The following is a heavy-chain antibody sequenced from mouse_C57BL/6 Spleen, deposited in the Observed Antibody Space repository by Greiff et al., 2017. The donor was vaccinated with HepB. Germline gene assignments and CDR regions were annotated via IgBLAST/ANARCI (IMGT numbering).Heavy chain of an antibody. CDR1: GYTFTSYW. V-gene: IGHV1-64*01. D-gene: IGHD2-1*01. J-gene: IGHJ1*03. CDR2: IHPNSGST. Sequence: QVQLKESGAELVKPGASVKLSCKASGYTFTSYWMHWVKQRPGQGLEWIGMIHPNSGSTNYNEKFKSKATLTVDKSSSTAYMQLSSLTSEDSAVYYCARCGYYGNYWYFDVWGTGTTVTVSS. CDR3: ARCGYYGNYWYFDV.